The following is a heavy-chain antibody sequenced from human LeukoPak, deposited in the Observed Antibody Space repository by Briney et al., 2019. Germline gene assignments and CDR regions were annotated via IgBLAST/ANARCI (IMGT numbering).Heavy chain of an antibody. CDR3: ARQYYYYYMDV. J-gene: IGHJ6*03. V-gene: IGHV4-59*08. Sequence: PSETLSLTCTVSGGSISSYYWSWIWQPPGKGLEWIGYIYYSGSTNYNPSLKSRVTISVDTSKNQFSLKLSSVTAADTAVYYCARQYYYYYMDVWGKGTTVTVSS. CDR2: IYYSGST. CDR1: GGSISSYY.